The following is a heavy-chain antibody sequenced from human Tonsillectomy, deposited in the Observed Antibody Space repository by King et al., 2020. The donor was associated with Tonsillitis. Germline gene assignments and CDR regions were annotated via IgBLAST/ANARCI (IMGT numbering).Heavy chain of an antibody. Sequence: QLQESGPGLVQPSETLSLTCTVSGASISGYYWSWIRQPPGKGLEWIGSIYISGSTNYNPSLKSRVTISLDTSKNQLALKLTSVTAADTAMYYCARDLRYCSSTSCYPWFDPWGQGTLVTVSS. CDR1: GASISGYY. D-gene: IGHD2-2*01. CDR3: ARDLRYCSSTSCYPWFDP. V-gene: IGHV4-59*01. CDR2: IYISGST. J-gene: IGHJ5*02.